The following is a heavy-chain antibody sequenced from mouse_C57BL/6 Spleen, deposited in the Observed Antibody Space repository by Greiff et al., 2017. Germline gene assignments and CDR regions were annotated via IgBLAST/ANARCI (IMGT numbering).Heavy chain of an antibody. D-gene: IGHD1-1*01. CDR2: INPNNGGT. CDR3: ARYGRLTGTSYYFDY. V-gene: IGHV1-26*01. CDR1: GYTFTDYY. Sequence: VQLQQSGPELVKPGASVKISCKASGYTFTDYYMNWVKQSHGKSLEWIGDINPNNGGTSYNQKFKGKATLTVDKSSSTAYMELRSLTSEDSAVXYCARYGRLTGTSYYFDYWGQGTTLTVSS. J-gene: IGHJ2*01.